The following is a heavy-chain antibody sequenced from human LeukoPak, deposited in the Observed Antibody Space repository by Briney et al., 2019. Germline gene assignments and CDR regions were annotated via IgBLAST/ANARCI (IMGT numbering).Heavy chain of an antibody. Sequence: GGSLRLSCAASGFTVSSNYMSWVRQAPGKGLEWVSVIYSGGSTYYADSVKGRFTISRDNSKNTLYLQMNSLRAEDTAVYYCARDRDSSTSAFDIWGQGTMVTVSS. CDR1: GFTVSSNY. J-gene: IGHJ3*02. V-gene: IGHV3-53*01. CDR3: ARDRDSSTSAFDI. D-gene: IGHD2-2*01. CDR2: IYSGGST.